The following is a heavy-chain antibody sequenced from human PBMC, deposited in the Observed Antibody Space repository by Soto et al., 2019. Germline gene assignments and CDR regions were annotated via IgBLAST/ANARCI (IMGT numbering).Heavy chain of an antibody. CDR1: GYTFIRYG. Sequence: QVQLGQSENEVKKPGASVRVSCKAAGYTFIRYGIAWVRQAPGQGLEWMGWISPYNDYTFYAQKFQGRVSMTADTSTRTVYMNLRGLKSDDTAAYYCARGGYYDNSWGKLSHYGLDVWGQGTSVSVSS. J-gene: IGHJ6*02. CDR2: ISPYNDYT. V-gene: IGHV1-18*01. CDR3: ARGGYYDNSWGKLSHYGLDV. D-gene: IGHD3-16*01.